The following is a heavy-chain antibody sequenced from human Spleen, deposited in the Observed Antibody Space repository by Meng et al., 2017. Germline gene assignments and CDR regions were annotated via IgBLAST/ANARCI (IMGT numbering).Heavy chain of an antibody. J-gene: IGHJ4*02. CDR2: ISWNSGSR. Sequence: GGSLRLSCAASGFTFDDYAMHWVRQAPGKGLEWVSGISWNSGSRDHADSVKGRFTISRDNAKSSLYLQMNSLRPEDTALYYCAKSGPYRGYSYLGYFDYWGQGTLVTVSS. CDR1: GFTFDDYA. CDR3: AKSGPYRGYSYLGYFDY. D-gene: IGHD5-18*01. V-gene: IGHV3-9*01.